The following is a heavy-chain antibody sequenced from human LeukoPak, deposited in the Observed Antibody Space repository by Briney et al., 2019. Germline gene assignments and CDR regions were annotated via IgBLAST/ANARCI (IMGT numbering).Heavy chain of an antibody. CDR1: GFTFSSYG. D-gene: IGHD3-3*01. J-gene: IGHJ4*02. Sequence: GGSLRLSCAASGFTFSSYGMHWVRQAPGKGLEWVAFIRYDGSNKYYADSVKGRFTISRDNSKNTLYLQMNSLRAEDTAVYYCAKDLTHNYDFWSGYYTDYFDYWGQGTLVTVSS. V-gene: IGHV3-30*02. CDR2: IRYDGSNK. CDR3: AKDLTHNYDFWSGYYTDYFDY.